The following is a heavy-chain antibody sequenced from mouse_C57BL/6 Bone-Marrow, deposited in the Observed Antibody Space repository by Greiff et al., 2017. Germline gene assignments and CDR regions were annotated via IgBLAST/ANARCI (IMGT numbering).Heavy chain of an antibody. CDR3: ARCDYDWGFYARDY. Sequence: QVQLQQPGAELVMPGASVKLSCKASGYTFTSYWMHWVKQRPGQGLEWIGEIDPSDSSTNYNQKFKGKSTLTVDKSSSTAYMELSSLTSEDSAVYYGARCDYDWGFYARDYWGQGTAVTVTS. CDR1: GYTFTSYW. CDR2: IDPSDSST. J-gene: IGHJ4*01. D-gene: IGHD2-4*01. V-gene: IGHV1-69*01.